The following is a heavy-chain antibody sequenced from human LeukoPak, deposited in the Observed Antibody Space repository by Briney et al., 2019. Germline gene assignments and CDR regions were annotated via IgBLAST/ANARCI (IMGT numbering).Heavy chain of an antibody. V-gene: IGHV1-2*02. J-gene: IGHJ4*02. D-gene: IGHD3-22*01. CDR1: GYTFTGYY. Sequence: ASVKVSCKASGYTFTGYYMHRVRQAPGQGLEWMGWINPNSGGTNYAQKFQGRVTMTRDTSISTAYMELSRLRSDDTAVYYCARDLDDSSGYYDYWGQGTLVTVSS. CDR2: INPNSGGT. CDR3: ARDLDDSSGYYDY.